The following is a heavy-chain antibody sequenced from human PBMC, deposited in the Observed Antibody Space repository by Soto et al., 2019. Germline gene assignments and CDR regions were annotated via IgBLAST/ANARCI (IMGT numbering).Heavy chain of an antibody. CDR1: GYTFTIYG. CDR2: ISAYNGNT. V-gene: IGHV1-18*04. CDR3: ARVYYYDSSGGDY. Sequence: SVKVSCKASGYTFTIYGISCVLQSPGQGLEWMGWISAYNGNTNYAQKLQGRVTMTTDTSTSTAYMELRSLRSDDTAVYYCARVYYYDSSGGDYWGQGTLVTVSS. D-gene: IGHD3-22*01. J-gene: IGHJ4*02.